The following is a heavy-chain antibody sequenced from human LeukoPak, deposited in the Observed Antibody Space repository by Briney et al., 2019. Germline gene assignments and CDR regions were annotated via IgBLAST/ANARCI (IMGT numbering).Heavy chain of an antibody. CDR3: AKEGPRTYYYDSSGND. V-gene: IGHV3-9*01. CDR2: ISWNSGSI. D-gene: IGHD3-22*01. Sequence: GRSLRLSCAASGFTFDDYAMHWVRQAPGKGLEWVSGISWNSGSIGYADSVKGRFTISRDNAKNSLYLQMNSLRAEDTAVYYCAKEGPRTYYYDSSGNDWGQGTLVTVSS. CDR1: GFTFDDYA. J-gene: IGHJ4*02.